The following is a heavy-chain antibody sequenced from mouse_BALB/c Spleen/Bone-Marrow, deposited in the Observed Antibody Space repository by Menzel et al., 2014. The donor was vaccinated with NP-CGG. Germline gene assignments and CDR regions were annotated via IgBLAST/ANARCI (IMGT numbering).Heavy chain of an antibody. CDR2: ISSGGSYT. Sequence: EVHLVESGGGLVKPGGSLKLSCAASGFTLSGYNMSWVRQTPEKRLEWVATISSGGSYTYYLDSVKGRLTTSRDNAENTLYLQMSSLKSEDTAMYYCTKLLRLRKYFDVWGAGTTVTVSS. CDR3: TKLLRLRKYFDV. V-gene: IGHV5-6-4*01. D-gene: IGHD1-2*01. J-gene: IGHJ1*01. CDR1: GFTLSGYN.